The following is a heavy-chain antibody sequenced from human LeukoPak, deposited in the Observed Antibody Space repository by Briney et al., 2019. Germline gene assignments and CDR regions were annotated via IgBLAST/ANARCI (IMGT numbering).Heavy chain of an antibody. CDR3: ARGAYGDLPDWFDP. Sequence: PGGSLRLSCAASGFTFSSYWMHWVRQAPGEGLVWVSRINSDGTTTSYADSVKGRFTISRDNPKNVLYLQMNSLRAEDTAVYYCARGAYGDLPDWFDPWGQGTLVTVSS. J-gene: IGHJ5*02. CDR1: GFTFSSYW. V-gene: IGHV3-74*01. D-gene: IGHD4-17*01. CDR2: INSDGTTT.